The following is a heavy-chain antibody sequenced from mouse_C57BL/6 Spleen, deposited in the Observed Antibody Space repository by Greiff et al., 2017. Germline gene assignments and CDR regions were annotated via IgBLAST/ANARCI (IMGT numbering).Heavy chain of an antibody. CDR2: ISCGSSTI. V-gene: IGHV5-17*01. CDR1: GFTFSDYG. D-gene: IGHD2-3*01. CDR3: ARMNNLYDEYGDFMDY. J-gene: IGHJ4*01. Sequence: EVHVVESGGGLVKPGGSLTLSCAASGFTFSDYGMYWVRQAPEKRLGWVAYISCGSSTIYYAATVKGRFTIYRDNAKNTLFLQMTSLRSEDTAMYYCARMNNLYDEYGDFMDYWGQGTSVTVSS.